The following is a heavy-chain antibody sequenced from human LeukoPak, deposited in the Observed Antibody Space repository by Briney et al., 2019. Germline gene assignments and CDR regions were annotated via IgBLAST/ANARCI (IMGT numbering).Heavy chain of an antibody. Sequence: SQTLSLTCTVSGGSISSGGYYWSWIRQHPGKGLEWIGYIYYSGSTYYNPSLKSRVTISVDTSKNQFSLKLSSVTAADTAVYYCARQALTTVTTLWFDPWGQGTLVTVSS. CDR1: GGSISSGGYY. J-gene: IGHJ5*02. CDR3: ARQALTTVTTLWFDP. V-gene: IGHV4-31*03. CDR2: IYYSGST. D-gene: IGHD4-17*01.